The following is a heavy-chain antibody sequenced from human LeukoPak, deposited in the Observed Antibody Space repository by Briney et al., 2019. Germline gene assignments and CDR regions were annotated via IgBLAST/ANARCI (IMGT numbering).Heavy chain of an antibody. Sequence: SETLSLTCTVSGGSFSSYYWSWIRQPPGKGLEWIGDAYYGGSTNHNPSLKSRVTISADTSKNQFSLKLSSVTAADTAVYYCARTLYYYDSSGYYPSNDAFDIWGQGTMVTVSS. V-gene: IGHV4-59*08. CDR1: GGSFSSYY. J-gene: IGHJ3*02. CDR3: ARTLYYYDSSGYYPSNDAFDI. CDR2: AYYGGST. D-gene: IGHD3-22*01.